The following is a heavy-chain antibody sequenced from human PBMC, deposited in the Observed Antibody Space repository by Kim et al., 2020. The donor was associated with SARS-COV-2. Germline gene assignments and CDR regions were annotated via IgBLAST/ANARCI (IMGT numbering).Heavy chain of an antibody. Sequence: VQGRFTISRDNSKNTLYLQMNSLRADDTAVYFCARGRFCSSSNCYSYMDVWGKGTTVIVSS. V-gene: IGHV3-30*07. CDR3: ARGRFCSSSNCYSYMDV. D-gene: IGHD2-2*01. J-gene: IGHJ6*03.